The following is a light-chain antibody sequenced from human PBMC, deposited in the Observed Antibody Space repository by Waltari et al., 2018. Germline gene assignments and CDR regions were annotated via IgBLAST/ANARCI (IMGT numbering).Light chain of an antibody. Sequence: DIQMPQSPFSLSASVGDRVTITCRAIQSISMYLNWYQQKPGKAPKLLIYAASSLQSGIPSRFSGSGSGRDFTLSISSLQPEDFATYCCQQSYSQTRTFGQGTKVEIK. V-gene: IGKV1-39*01. CDR2: AAS. J-gene: IGKJ1*01. CDR3: QQSYSQTRT. CDR1: QSISMY.